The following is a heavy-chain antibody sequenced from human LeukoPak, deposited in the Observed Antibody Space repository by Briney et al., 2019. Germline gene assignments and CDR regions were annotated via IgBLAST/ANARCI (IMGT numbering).Heavy chain of an antibody. J-gene: IGHJ4*02. Sequence: PGGSLRLSCAASGFIFNNYWISWVRQAPGEGLEWVANIKQDGSEKYYVDSVKGRFTISRDNAKNSLYLQMNSLRAEDTAVYYCAKDRIINYSSSWYCDYWGQGTLVTVSS. V-gene: IGHV3-7*01. CDR2: IKQDGSEK. CDR3: AKDRIINYSSSWYCDY. D-gene: IGHD6-13*01. CDR1: GFIFNNYW.